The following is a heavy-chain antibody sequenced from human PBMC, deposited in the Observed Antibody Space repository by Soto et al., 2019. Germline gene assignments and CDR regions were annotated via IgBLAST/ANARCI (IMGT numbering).Heavy chain of an antibody. CDR1: GFTFDDYA. D-gene: IGHD6-19*01. CDR2: ISWNSGSI. Sequence: DVQLVESGGGLVQPGRSLRLSCAASGFTFDDYAMHWVRQAPGKGLEWVSGISWNSGSIGYADSVKGRFTISRDNAKNSLYLQMNSLRAKDTALYYCAKAREVSGWPFDYWGQGTLVTVSS. V-gene: IGHV3-9*01. CDR3: AKAREVSGWPFDY. J-gene: IGHJ4*02.